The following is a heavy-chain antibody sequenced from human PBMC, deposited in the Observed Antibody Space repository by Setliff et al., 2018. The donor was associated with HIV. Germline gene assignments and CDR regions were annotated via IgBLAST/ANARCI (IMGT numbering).Heavy chain of an antibody. CDR1: GYPIDSGFY. D-gene: IGHD3-10*01. CDR3: ARNHYYGSGKNRWFDP. Sequence: PSETLSLTCAVYGYPIDSGFYWGWIRQTPGKGLEWIASSCHTGSKYYNPSLKRRVTISVGTSKNQFSLKLTSVTAADTAVYYCARNHYYGSGKNRWFDPWGQGMLVTVSS. CDR2: SCHTGSK. J-gene: IGHJ5*02. V-gene: IGHV4-38-2*01.